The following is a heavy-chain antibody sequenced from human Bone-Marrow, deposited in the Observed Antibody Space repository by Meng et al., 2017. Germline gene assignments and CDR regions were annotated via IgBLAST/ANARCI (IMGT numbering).Heavy chain of an antibody. CDR2: ISTTGSTL. D-gene: IGHD6-13*01. V-gene: IGHV3-48*03. Sequence: GESLKISCAASGFNFRSYEMNWVRQAPGKGLEWLSYISTTGSTLYYADSVKGRLTISRDNAKSTLFLQMNSLRAEDTALYYCARVANSNAEPTYDYWGQGTLVTVSS. CDR1: GFNFRSYE. J-gene: IGHJ4*02. CDR3: ARVANSNAEPTYDY.